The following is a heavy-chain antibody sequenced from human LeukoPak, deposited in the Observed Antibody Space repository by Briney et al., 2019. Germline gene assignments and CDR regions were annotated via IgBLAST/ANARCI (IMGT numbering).Heavy chain of an antibody. CDR2: ISDSGGHT. CDR3: AKGVRNRGSYPDY. J-gene: IGHJ4*02. D-gene: IGHD1-26*01. CDR1: GFTFSSYA. V-gene: IGHV3-23*01. Sequence: PGGSLRLSCAASGFTFSSYAMNWVRQAPGKGLEWVSAISDSGGHTYYADSVKGRFTISRDNSKNTLYLQMNSLRADDTAVYYCAKGVRNRGSYPDYWGQGTLVTVSS.